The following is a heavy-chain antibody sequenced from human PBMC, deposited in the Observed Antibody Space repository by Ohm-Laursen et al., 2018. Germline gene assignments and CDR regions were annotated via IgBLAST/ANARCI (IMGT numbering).Heavy chain of an antibody. CDR3: ATLTARLNYYFDY. J-gene: IGHJ4*02. CDR2: IDPYSDDT. V-gene: IGHV1-2*05. CDR1: GYSFSDYH. Sequence: ASVKVSCNASGYSFSDYHIHWVRQVPGQGLEWMGRIDPYSDDTKYAQNFQGRVTMTTDTSIGTAYMELSRLTSDDTGVYYCATLTARLNYYFDYWGQGTLVTVSS. D-gene: IGHD6-6*01.